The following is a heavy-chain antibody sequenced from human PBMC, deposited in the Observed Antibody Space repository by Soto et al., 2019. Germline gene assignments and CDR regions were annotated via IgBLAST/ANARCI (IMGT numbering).Heavy chain of an antibody. CDR1: GYTFTSYG. J-gene: IGHJ6*02. Sequence: QVQLVQSGAEVKKPGASVKVSCKASGYTFTSYGISWVRQAPGQGLEWMGWISAYNGNTNYAQKLQGRVTMTTDTSTSTAYMELRSLRSDDTAVYYCARDLKGGSSSWILERYYYYGMDVWGQGTTVTVSS. V-gene: IGHV1-18*04. CDR3: ARDLKGGSSSWILERYYYYGMDV. CDR2: ISAYNGNT. D-gene: IGHD6-13*01.